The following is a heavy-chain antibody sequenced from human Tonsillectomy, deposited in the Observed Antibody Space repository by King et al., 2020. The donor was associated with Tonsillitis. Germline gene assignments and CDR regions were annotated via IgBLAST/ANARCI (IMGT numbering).Heavy chain of an antibody. J-gene: IGHJ4*02. CDR2: IYYSGST. Sequence: QLQESGPGLVKPSQTLSLTCAVSGGSISSGGYSWSWIRQAPGKGLEWIGYIYYSGSTYYNPSLKSRVTISVDTSKNQFSLKLSSVTAADTAVYYCARAVLDTFGGVIVQFDYWGQGTLVTVSS. V-gene: IGHV4-30-4*07. D-gene: IGHD3-16*02. CDR1: GGSISSGGYS. CDR3: ARAVLDTFGGVIVQFDY.